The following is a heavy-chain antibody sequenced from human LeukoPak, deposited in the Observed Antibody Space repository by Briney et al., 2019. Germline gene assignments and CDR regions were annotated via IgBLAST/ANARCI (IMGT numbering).Heavy chain of an antibody. V-gene: IGHV3-23*01. CDR3: AKASRSSGYYSDY. CDR1: GFTFSSSA. D-gene: IGHD3-22*01. CDR2: ISGSGSST. Sequence: GGSLRLSCAASGFTFSSSAMSWVRQAPGKGLEWVSGISGSGSSTYYADSVKGRFSISRDNSKNTLYLQMNSLRAEDTAVYYCAKASRSSGYYSDYWGQGTLVTVSS. J-gene: IGHJ4*02.